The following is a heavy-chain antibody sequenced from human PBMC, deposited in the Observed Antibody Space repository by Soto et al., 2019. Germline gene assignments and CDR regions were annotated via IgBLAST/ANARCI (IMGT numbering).Heavy chain of an antibody. CDR1: GYNFATYW. CDR3: ARFSRRSGYDFYYYYGMDV. D-gene: IGHD5-12*01. J-gene: IGHJ6*02. V-gene: IGHV5-10-1*01. Sequence: PGESLKISCKGSGYNFATYWISWVRQMPGKGLEWMGRIDPSDSQINYSPSFQGHVIISADKSISTAYLQWSSLKASDTAMYYCARFSRRSGYDFYYYYGMDVWGQGTTVTVSS. CDR2: IDPSDSQI.